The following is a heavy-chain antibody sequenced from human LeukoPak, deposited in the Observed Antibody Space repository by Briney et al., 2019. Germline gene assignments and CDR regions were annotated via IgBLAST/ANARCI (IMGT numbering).Heavy chain of an antibody. CDR2: INPNSGGT. Sequence: ASVKVSCKASGYTFTGYYMHWVRPAPGQGLGWMGWINPNSGGTNYAQKFQGRVTMTRDTSISTAYMELSRQRSDDTAVNYCARNAYSGYDMYYFDYWGQGTLVTVSS. V-gene: IGHV1-2*02. CDR3: ARNAYSGYDMYYFDY. D-gene: IGHD5-12*01. J-gene: IGHJ4*02. CDR1: GYTFTGYY.